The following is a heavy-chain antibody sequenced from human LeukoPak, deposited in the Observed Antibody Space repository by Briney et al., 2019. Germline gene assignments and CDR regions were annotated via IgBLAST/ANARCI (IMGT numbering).Heavy chain of an antibody. J-gene: IGHJ4*02. CDR3: SRGGDVGLVITGGISYS. CDR2: IKSDGSDM. Sequence: GGSLRLSCAGSGFFFSSHWMHWVRQAPGKGLEWISCIKSDGSDMTYADSVKGRFTISRDNAKNTLYLQMNSLRAEDTALYYCSRGGDVGLVITGGISYSWGQGTLVTVSS. D-gene: IGHD3-22*01. CDR1: GFFFSSHW. V-gene: IGHV3-74*03.